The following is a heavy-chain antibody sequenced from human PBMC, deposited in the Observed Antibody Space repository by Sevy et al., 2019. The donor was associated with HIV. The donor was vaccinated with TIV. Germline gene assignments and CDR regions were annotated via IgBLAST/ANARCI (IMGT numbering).Heavy chain of an antibody. J-gene: IGHJ4*02. Sequence: GGSLRLSCAASGFTFTNYGMHWVRQAPGKGLEWVSGISNSGANTYYADSVRGRFTDSRDNPKNTVYLQWNSLRAEDTAIYYCAKEWSLLSDWYGEFDYWGQGTLVTVSS. CDR3: AKEWSLLSDWYGEFDY. V-gene: IGHV3-23*01. CDR1: GFTFTNYG. D-gene: IGHD6-19*01. CDR2: ISNSGANT.